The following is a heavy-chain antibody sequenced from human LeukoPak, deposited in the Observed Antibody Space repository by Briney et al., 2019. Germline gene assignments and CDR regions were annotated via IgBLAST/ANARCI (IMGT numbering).Heavy chain of an antibody. CDR2: ISGSGGST. V-gene: IGHV3-23*01. CDR1: GFTFSSYA. Sequence: GSLRSSCGASGFTFSSYAMCWVRQAPGKGREWFRAISGSGGSTYYADSVKGRFTITRDKSKNTMYQQMNSLRAEDTAVYYCAKLSGWYTLYYFDYWGQGTLVTVSS. D-gene: IGHD6-19*01. CDR3: AKLSGWYTLYYFDY. J-gene: IGHJ4*02.